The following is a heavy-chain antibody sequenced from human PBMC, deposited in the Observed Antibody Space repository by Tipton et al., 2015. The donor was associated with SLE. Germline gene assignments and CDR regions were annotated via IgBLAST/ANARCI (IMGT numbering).Heavy chain of an antibody. J-gene: IGHJ4*02. CDR2: ISGSGDYT. CDR3: AIRRC. D-gene: IGHD1-14*01. V-gene: IGHV3-23*01. Sequence: GSLRLSCAASGFTFSSHAMSWVRQAPGKGLEWVSGISGSGDYTYYVGSLMGRFTISRDNSKNTLYLHMNSLRAEDTAVYYCAIRRCWGQGTLVTVSS. CDR1: GFTFSSHA.